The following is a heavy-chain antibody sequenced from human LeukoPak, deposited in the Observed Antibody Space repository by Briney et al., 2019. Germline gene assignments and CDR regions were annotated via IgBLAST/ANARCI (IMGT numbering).Heavy chain of an antibody. CDR1: GGSVSSGSYY. J-gene: IGHJ5*02. CDR3: ARGVKCSGGSCYSEPWFDP. Sequence: SETLSLTCPVSGGSVSSGSYYWSWIRQPPGKGLEWIGYIYYSGSTDKNPSLKSRVTISVDTSKHQFSLKLSSVTTADTAVYFCARGVKCSGGSCYSEPWFDPWGQGTLVTVSS. CDR2: IYYSGST. V-gene: IGHV4-61*01. D-gene: IGHD2-15*01.